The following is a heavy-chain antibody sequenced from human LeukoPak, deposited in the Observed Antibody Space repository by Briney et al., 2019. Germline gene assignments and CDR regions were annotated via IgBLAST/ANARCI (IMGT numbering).Heavy chain of an antibody. D-gene: IGHD6-19*01. Sequence: PGGSLRLSCVASGFTFSRYTMNWVRQAPGKGLDWVSAISGSSDHIHYADSMKGRFTISRDNAKNSLYLQMNGLTAEDTAVYYCARDFFDSSGHYYDAYWGQGTLVTVSS. CDR1: GFTFSRYT. CDR3: ARDFFDSSGHYYDAY. CDR2: ISGSSDHI. J-gene: IGHJ4*02. V-gene: IGHV3-21*01.